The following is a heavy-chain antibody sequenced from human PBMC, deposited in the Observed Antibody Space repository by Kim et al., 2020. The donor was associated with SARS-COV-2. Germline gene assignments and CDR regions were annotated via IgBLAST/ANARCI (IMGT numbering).Heavy chain of an antibody. J-gene: IGHJ4*01. D-gene: IGHD2-2*01. CDR1: GFTFSSYA. V-gene: IGHV3-30-3*01. Sequence: GGSLRLSCAASGFTFSSYAMHWVRQAPGKGLEWVAVISYDGSNKYYADSVKGRFTISRDNSKNTLYLQMNSLRAEDTAVYYCAREGSYCSSTSCRPFFFAYWGHGALGTVSS. CDR3: AREGSYCSSTSCRPFFFAY. CDR2: ISYDGSNK.